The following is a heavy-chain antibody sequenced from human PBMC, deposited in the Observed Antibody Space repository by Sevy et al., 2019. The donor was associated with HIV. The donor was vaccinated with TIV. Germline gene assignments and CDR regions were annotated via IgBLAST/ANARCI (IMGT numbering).Heavy chain of an antibody. CDR3: AKAGDLGPFDF. J-gene: IGHJ4*02. Sequence: GGSLRLSCAASGFSFTAYAIHWVRQAPGKGLEWLAVITNDGTNKFYAHSVKGRFTVSRDNSRNTLSLQMDSLSTEDTAIYYCAKAGDLGPFDFWGLGTRVTVSS. CDR1: GFSFTAYA. D-gene: IGHD3-16*01. CDR2: ITNDGTNK. V-gene: IGHV3-30*18.